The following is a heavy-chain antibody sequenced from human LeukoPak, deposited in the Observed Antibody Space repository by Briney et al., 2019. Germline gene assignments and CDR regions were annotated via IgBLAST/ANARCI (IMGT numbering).Heavy chain of an antibody. CDR2: INHSGST. D-gene: IGHD5-18*01. J-gene: IGHJ4*02. V-gene: IGHV4-34*01. CDR1: GGSFSGYY. CDR3: ARVRVISGYCYGNVDY. Sequence: SETLSLTCAVYGGSFSGYYWSWIRQPPGKGLEWIGEINHSGSTNYNPSLKSRVTISVDTSKNQFSLKLSSVTAADTAVYYCARVRVISGYCYGNVDYWGQGTLVTVSS.